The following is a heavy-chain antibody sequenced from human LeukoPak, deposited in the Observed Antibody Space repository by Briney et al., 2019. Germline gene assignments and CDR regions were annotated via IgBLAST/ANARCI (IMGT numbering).Heavy chain of an antibody. CDR1: GFTFSSYA. CDR2: ISYDGSNK. Sequence: GRSLRLSCAASGFTFSSYAMHWVRQAPGKGLEWVAVISYDGSNKYYADSVKGRFTISRDNSKNTLYLQMNSLRAEDTAVYYCARDISGWYIDYWGQGTLVTVSS. V-gene: IGHV3-30-3*01. D-gene: IGHD6-19*01. J-gene: IGHJ4*02. CDR3: ARDISGWYIDY.